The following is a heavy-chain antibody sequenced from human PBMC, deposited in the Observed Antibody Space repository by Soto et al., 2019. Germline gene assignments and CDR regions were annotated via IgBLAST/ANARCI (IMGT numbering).Heavy chain of an antibody. Sequence: GGSLRLSCAASGFPFSFYSMNWVRQAPGKGLEWISYITSTSSAINYADSVRGRFTISRDNAMRSLFLHMNSLRAEDTAVYYCARHPERIAQIGWFDPWGQGTLVTVSS. D-gene: IGHD6-13*01. J-gene: IGHJ5*02. V-gene: IGHV3-48*01. CDR3: ARHPERIAQIGWFDP. CDR2: ITSTSSAI. CDR1: GFPFSFYS.